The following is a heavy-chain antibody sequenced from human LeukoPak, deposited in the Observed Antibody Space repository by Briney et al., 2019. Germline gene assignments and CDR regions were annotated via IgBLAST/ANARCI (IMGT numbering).Heavy chain of an antibody. Sequence: SETLSLTCTVSGGSISSYYWSWIRQPPGKGLEWIGYIYYSGSTNYNPSLKSRVTISVDTSKNQFSLKLSSVTAADTAVYYCARTYYYDSSGHDAFGIWGQGTMVTVSS. V-gene: IGHV4-59*01. J-gene: IGHJ3*02. CDR2: IYYSGST. CDR1: GGSISSYY. D-gene: IGHD3-22*01. CDR3: ARTYYYDSSGHDAFGI.